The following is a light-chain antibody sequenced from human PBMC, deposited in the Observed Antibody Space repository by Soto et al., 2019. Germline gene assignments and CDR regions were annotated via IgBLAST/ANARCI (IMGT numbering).Light chain of an antibody. J-gene: IGLJ2*01. CDR2: DDS. Sequence: SSELTQPPSVSVAPGQTARITCGGNRIGSKSVHWFQQKPGQAPVLVVHDDSDRPSGIPERFSGSNSGGTATLTISRVEAGDEADYYCQVWDSRDDHRVFGGGTKLTVL. V-gene: IGLV3-21*02. CDR3: QVWDSRDDHRV. CDR1: RIGSKS.